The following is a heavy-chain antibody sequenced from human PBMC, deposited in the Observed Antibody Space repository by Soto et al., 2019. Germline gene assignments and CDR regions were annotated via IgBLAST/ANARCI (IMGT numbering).Heavy chain of an antibody. CDR1: GFTFSSYA. Sequence: EVQLLESGGGLVQPGGSLRLSCAASGFTFSSYAMSWVRQAPGKGLEWVSAISGSGGSTYYADSVKGRFTISRDNSKNTLYLQMNTLRAEDTAVYYCAIYLSSSSGWFDPWGQGTLVTVSS. D-gene: IGHD6-6*01. CDR2: ISGSGGST. J-gene: IGHJ5*02. CDR3: AIYLSSSSGWFDP. V-gene: IGHV3-23*01.